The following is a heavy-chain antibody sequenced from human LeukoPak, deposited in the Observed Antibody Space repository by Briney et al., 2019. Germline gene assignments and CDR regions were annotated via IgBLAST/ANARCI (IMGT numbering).Heavy chain of an antibody. Sequence: PGGSLRLSCEASGFTFSSYSMNWVRQAPGKGLEWVSYISASGSTRYYADSVKGRFTSSRDNAKNSLYLQMDSLRAEDTAVYYCARATVVTWDCWGQGTLVTVSS. V-gene: IGHV3-48*04. J-gene: IGHJ4*02. CDR2: ISASGSTR. D-gene: IGHD4-23*01. CDR1: GFTFSSYS. CDR3: ARATVVTWDC.